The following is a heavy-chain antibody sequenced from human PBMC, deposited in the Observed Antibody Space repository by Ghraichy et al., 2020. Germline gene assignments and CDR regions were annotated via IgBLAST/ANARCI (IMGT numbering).Heavy chain of an antibody. CDR1: GGSFGGYY. CDR3: ARHSPDISVVVVAARRRWLDP. CDR2: INHSGST. J-gene: IGHJ5*02. Sequence: SETLSLTCAVYGGSFGGYYWSWIRQPPGKGLEWIGEINHSGSTNYNPSLKSRVTLSVDTSKNQFSLKLSSVTAADTAMYYCARHSPDISVVVVAARRRWLDPWGQGTLVTVSS. V-gene: IGHV4-34*01. D-gene: IGHD2-15*01.